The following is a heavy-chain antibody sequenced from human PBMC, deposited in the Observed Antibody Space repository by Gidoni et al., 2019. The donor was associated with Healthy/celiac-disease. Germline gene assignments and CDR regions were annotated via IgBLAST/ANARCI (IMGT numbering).Heavy chain of an antibody. CDR1: GYSFTSYW. V-gene: IGHV5-51*03. CDR3: ARREIAAAGNDAFDI. J-gene: IGHJ3*02. CDR2: ICPGDSDT. Sequence: EVQLVQSGAEVNKPGESLKISCKGSGYSFTSYWIGWVRQMPGKGLEWMGIICPGDSDTRYSPSFQGQVTISADKSISTAYLQWSSLKASDTAMYYCARREIAAAGNDAFDIWGQGTMVTVSS. D-gene: IGHD6-13*01.